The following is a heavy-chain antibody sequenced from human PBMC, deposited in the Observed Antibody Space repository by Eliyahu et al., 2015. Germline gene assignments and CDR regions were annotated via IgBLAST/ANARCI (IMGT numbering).Heavy chain of an antibody. CDR2: TYYRSKWYN. J-gene: IGHJ6*02. D-gene: IGHD5-18*01. CDR3: ARGAMDYYYYGMDV. V-gene: IGHV6-1*01. Sequence: QVXLQQSGPGLVKPSQTLXLTXAISGXSVXSNXAAWNWIRQSPSRGLEWLGRTYYRSKWYNDYAVSVKSRITINPDTSKNQFSLQLNSVTPEDTAVYYCARGAMDYYYYGMDVWGQGTTVTVSS. CDR1: GXSVXSNXAA.